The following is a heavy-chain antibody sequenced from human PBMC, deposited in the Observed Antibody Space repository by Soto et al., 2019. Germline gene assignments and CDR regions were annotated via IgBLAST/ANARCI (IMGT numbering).Heavy chain of an antibody. CDR2: ISAHNGNT. CDR1: GYTFTSYG. J-gene: IGHJ4*02. Sequence: QVHLVQSGAEVKKPGASVKVSCKCSGYTFTSYGITWVRQAPGQGLEWMGWISAHNGNTNYAQKLQGRVTVTRDTSTSTAYMELRSLRSADTAVYYCARVRYGDYWGQGARVTVSS. V-gene: IGHV1-18*01. D-gene: IGHD1-1*01. CDR3: ARVRYGDY.